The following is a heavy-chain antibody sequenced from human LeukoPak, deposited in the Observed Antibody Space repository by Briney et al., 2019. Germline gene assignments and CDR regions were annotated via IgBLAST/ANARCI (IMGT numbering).Heavy chain of an antibody. Sequence: ASVKVSCKASGYTFTSYAMHWVRQAPGQRLEWMGWINAGNGNTKYSQKFQGRVTITRDTSASTAYMELSSLRSEDTAVYYCARDTLSRGIAAAGNEGYWGQGTLVTVSS. CDR3: ARDTLSRGIAAAGNEGY. J-gene: IGHJ4*02. D-gene: IGHD6-13*01. CDR1: GYTFTSYA. CDR2: INAGNGNT. V-gene: IGHV1-3*01.